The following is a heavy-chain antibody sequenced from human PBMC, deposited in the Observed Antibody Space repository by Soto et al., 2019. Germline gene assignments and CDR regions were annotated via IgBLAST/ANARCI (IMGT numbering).Heavy chain of an antibody. CDR3: ARALELASPWWFDP. CDR1: GGTFSSYT. V-gene: IGHV1-69*02. CDR2: IIPILGIA. Sequence: SVKVSCKASGGTFSSYTISWVRQAPGQGLEWMGRIIPILGIASYAQKFQGRVTITADKSTSTAYMELSSLRSEDTAVYYCARALELASPWWFDPWGQGTLVTVSS. D-gene: IGHD3-10*01. J-gene: IGHJ5*02.